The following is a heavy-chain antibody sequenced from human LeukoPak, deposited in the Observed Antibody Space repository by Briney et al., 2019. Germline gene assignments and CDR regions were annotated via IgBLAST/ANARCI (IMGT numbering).Heavy chain of an antibody. CDR1: GDSVSSNSAA. Sequence: SQTLSLTCAISGDSVSSNSAAWNWIRQSPSRGLEWLGRTYYKSKWYKDYAGSVNSRITINPDTSKNQFSLQLNSVTPEDTAVYYCARGRPWDLPVGKFDYWGQGTLVTVSS. J-gene: IGHJ4*02. D-gene: IGHD1-26*01. CDR3: ARGRPWDLPVGKFDY. CDR2: TYYKSKWYK. V-gene: IGHV6-1*01.